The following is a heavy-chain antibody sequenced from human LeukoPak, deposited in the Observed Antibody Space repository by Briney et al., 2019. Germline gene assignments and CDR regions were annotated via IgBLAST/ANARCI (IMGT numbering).Heavy chain of an antibody. Sequence: PSETLSLTCTVSGGSISSSSYYWGWIRQPPGKGLEWIGSIYYSGSTYYNPSLKSRVTISVDTSKNQFSLKLSSVTAADTAVYYCARAPAWELLSYYFDYWGQGTLVTVSS. V-gene: IGHV4-39*07. J-gene: IGHJ4*02. CDR1: GGSISSSSYY. CDR2: IYYSGST. CDR3: ARAPAWELLSYYFDY. D-gene: IGHD1-26*01.